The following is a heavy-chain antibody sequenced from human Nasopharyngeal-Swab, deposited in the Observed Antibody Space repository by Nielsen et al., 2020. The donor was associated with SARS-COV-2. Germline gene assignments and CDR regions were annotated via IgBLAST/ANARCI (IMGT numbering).Heavy chain of an antibody. CDR2: IIPIFGTA. Sequence: SVKVSCKASGGTFSSYAISWVRQAPGQGLEWMGGIIPIFGTANYAQKFQGRVTITADESTSTAYMELSSLRSEDTAVYYCASRLDQDFQLGYYYMDVWGKGTTVTVSS. CDR1: GGTFSSYA. V-gene: IGHV1-69*13. D-gene: IGHD3-3*01. J-gene: IGHJ6*03. CDR3: ASRLDQDFQLGYYYMDV.